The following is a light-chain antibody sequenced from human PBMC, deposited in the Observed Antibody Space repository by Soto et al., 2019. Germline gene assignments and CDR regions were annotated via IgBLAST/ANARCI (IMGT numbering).Light chain of an antibody. CDR1: QSLLQSNGYNY. V-gene: IGKV2-28*01. CDR3: MQPLQSWT. CDR2: LGS. Sequence: DLVMTQSPLSLPVTPGEPASISCRSSQSLLQSNGYNYLDWYLQKPGQSPQLLIYLGSNRASGVPDRFSGSGSGTDFTLKISRVEAEDVGVYYCMQPLQSWTFGQGTKVEIK. J-gene: IGKJ1*01.